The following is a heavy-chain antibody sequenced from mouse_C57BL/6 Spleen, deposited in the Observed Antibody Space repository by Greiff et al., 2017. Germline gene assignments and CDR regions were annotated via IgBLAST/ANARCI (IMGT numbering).Heavy chain of an antibody. CDR1: GYSITSGYD. CDR3: ASADYDAYFDY. D-gene: IGHD2-4*01. Sequence: EVQRVESGPGLVKPSQSLSLSCTVTGYSITSGYDWHWIRHFPGNKLEWMGYISYSGSTNYNPSLKSRISITHDTSKNPFFLKLNSVTTEDTATYYGASADYDAYFDYWGQGTTLTVSS. CDR2: ISYSGST. V-gene: IGHV3-1*01. J-gene: IGHJ2*01.